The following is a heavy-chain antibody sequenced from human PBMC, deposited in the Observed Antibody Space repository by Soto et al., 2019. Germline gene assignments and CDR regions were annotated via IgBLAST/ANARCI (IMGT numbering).Heavy chain of an antibody. D-gene: IGHD2-2*01. CDR2: IWYDGSNK. Sequence: QVQLVESGGGVVQPGRSLRLSCAASGFTFSSYGMHWVRQAPGKGLEWVAVIWYDGSNKYYADSVKGRFTISRDNSKNTLYLQMNSLRAEDTAVYYCAREDIVVVPAATPRRNYYYYYMDVWGKGTTVTVSS. V-gene: IGHV3-33*01. CDR1: GFTFSSYG. J-gene: IGHJ6*03. CDR3: AREDIVVVPAATPRRNYYYYYMDV.